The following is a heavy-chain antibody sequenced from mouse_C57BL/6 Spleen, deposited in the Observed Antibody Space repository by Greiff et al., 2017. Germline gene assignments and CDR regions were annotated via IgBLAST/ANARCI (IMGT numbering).Heavy chain of an antibody. CDR3: AREITDKAMDY. V-gene: IGHV5-4*01. CDR2: ISDGGSYT. D-gene: IGHD2-4*01. J-gene: IGHJ4*01. CDR1: GFTFSSYA. Sequence: DVHLVESGGGLVKPGGSLKLSCAASGFTFSSYAMSWVRQTPEKRLEWVATISDGGSYTYYPDNVKGRFTISRDNAKNNLYLQMSHLKSEDTAMYYCAREITDKAMDYWGQGTSVTVSS.